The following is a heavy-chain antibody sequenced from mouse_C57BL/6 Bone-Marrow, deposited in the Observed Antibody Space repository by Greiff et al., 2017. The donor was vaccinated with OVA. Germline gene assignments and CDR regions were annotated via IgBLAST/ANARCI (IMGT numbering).Heavy chain of an antibody. CDR2: IGPEDGDT. CDR3: TFIYSHV. CDR1: GFNIKDYY. D-gene: IGHD1-2*01. Sequence: VQLQQSGAELVRPGDSVKLSCTASGFNIKDYYMYWVKQRPEQGLEWIGRIGPEDGDTEYAPKFQGKATMTADTSSNTAYLQLSILTSADTSVYYCTFIYSHVWGTGTTVTVSS. J-gene: IGHJ1*03. V-gene: IGHV14-1*01.